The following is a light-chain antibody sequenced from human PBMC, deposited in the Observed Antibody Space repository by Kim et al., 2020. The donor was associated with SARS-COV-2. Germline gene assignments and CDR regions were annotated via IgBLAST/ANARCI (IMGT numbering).Light chain of an antibody. J-gene: IGLJ1*01. V-gene: IGLV3-1*01. CDR3: QAWDSSTKV. Sequence: VSPGQTASITCSGDKLGDKYACWYQQKPGQSPVLVIYQDSKRPSGIPERYAGSNSGNAATLTISGTQAMDEADYYCQAWDSSTKVFGAGTKVTVL. CDR2: QDS. CDR1: KLGDKY.